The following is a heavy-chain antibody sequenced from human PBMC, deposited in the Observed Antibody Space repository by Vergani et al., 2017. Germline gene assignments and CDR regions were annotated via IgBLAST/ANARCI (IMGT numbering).Heavy chain of an antibody. CDR1: GFTFSSYG. Sequence: QVQLVESGGGVVQPGRSLRLSCAASGFTFSSYGMHWVRQAPGKGLEWVAVISYDGSNKYYADSVKGRFTISRDNSKNTLYLQMNSLRAEDTAVYYCAKVIKYDWDAFDLWGQGTMVTVSS. J-gene: IGHJ3*01. D-gene: IGHD3-9*01. V-gene: IGHV3-30*18. CDR3: AKVIKYDWDAFDL. CDR2: ISYDGSNK.